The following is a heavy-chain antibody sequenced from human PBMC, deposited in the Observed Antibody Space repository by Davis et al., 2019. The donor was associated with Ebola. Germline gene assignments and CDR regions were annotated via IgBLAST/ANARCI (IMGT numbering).Heavy chain of an antibody. J-gene: IGHJ6*02. Sequence: SAPTLVKPTHTLTLTCTFSGFSLSTPAVGVGWIRQAPGKALEWPSPIYCDDDRRYSASLMSRLTISKDNSKNQVVLTMTNMDPVDTATYYCARIRTYYDILTDPYYYYYGMDVWGQGTTVTVSS. CDR2: IYCDDDR. V-gene: IGHV2-5*02. CDR3: ARIRTYYDILTDPYYYYYGMDV. D-gene: IGHD3-9*01. CDR1: GFSLSTPAVG.